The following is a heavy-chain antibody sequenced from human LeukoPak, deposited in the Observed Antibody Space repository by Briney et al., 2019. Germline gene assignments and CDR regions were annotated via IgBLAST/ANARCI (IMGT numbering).Heavy chain of an antibody. CDR1: GGSISSGGYS. Sequence: PSETLSLTCAVSGGSISSGGYSWSWIRQPPGKGLEWIGYIYHSGSTYYNPSLKSRVTISVDRSKNQCSLKLSSVTAADTAVYYCARGESTVTTQFGMDVWGQGTTVTVSS. D-gene: IGHD4-17*01. J-gene: IGHJ6*02. V-gene: IGHV4-30-2*01. CDR3: ARGESTVTTQFGMDV. CDR2: IYHSGST.